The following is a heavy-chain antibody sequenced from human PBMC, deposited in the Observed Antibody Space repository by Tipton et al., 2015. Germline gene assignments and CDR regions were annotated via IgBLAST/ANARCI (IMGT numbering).Heavy chain of an antibody. D-gene: IGHD2-15*01. J-gene: IGHJ6*02. CDR2: IWYDGSHQ. CDR1: GLIFKSYA. Sequence: SGLIFKSYAMHWVRQAPGKGLEWVAIIWYDGSHQYYADSVKGRFTISRDNSRNTLYLVMNSLRVGDTATYYCAKDGGTGEAANYYFFGMDVWGQGTTVTVSS. CDR3: AKDGGTGEAANYYFFGMDV. V-gene: IGHV3-33*06.